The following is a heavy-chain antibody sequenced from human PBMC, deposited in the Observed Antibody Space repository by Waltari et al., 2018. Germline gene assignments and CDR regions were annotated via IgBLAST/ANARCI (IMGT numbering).Heavy chain of an antibody. Sequence: QMVESGGGLVWPGGSLTLSCAASGSRFRGYYMSWIRQAPGKGLEWVSYIGSSGTTILYADSVKGRFTISRDNAKNSLHMEMNNLRAEDTAVYYCARGITSAFDYWGQGSLVTVSS. J-gene: IGHJ4*02. CDR2: IGSSGTTI. CDR1: GSRFRGYY. CDR3: ARGITSAFDY. V-gene: IGHV3-11*01. D-gene: IGHD1-20*01.